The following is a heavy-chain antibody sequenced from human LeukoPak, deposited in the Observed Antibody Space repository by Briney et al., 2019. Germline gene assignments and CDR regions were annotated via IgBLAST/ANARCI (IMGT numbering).Heavy chain of an antibody. V-gene: IGHV3-53*01. J-gene: IGHJ4*02. Sequence: QPGGSLRLSCVASGXTVSSNYMTWVRQAPGKGLEWVSLIYSGGGTYYADSVKGRLTISRDNSKNTLYLQMNSLRAEDTAVYYCARVSPSRDGYWGQGTLVTVSS. CDR2: IYSGGGT. CDR1: GXTVSSNY. CDR3: ARVSPSRDGY. D-gene: IGHD5-24*01.